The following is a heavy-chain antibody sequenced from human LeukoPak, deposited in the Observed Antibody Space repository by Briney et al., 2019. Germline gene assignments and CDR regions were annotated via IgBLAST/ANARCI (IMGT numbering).Heavy chain of an antibody. Sequence: GESLTLSCAPSGFTFSSYRMNWVRQAPGKGLEWDSSISSSSSYIYYADSVKGRFTISRDNAKNSLYLQMNSLRAEDTAVYYCATEHGSRSYYVAYWGQGTLVTVSS. CDR2: ISSSSSYI. J-gene: IGHJ4*02. CDR3: ATEHGSRSYYVAY. D-gene: IGHD3-10*01. V-gene: IGHV3-21*01. CDR1: GFTFSSYR.